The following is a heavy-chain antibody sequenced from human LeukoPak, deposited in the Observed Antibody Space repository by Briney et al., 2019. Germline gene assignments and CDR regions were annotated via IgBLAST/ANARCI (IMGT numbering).Heavy chain of an antibody. V-gene: IGHV4-4*07. CDR2: IYTSGST. Sequence: SDTLSLTCTVAGGSISSYYWSCIRQPAGKGLEWIGRIYTSGSTNYNPSLKSRVTMSVDTSKNQFSLKLRSVTAADTAVYYCARSSRGYLDYWGQGTLVTVSS. CDR3: ARSSRGYLDY. D-gene: IGHD2-2*01. CDR1: GGSISSYY. J-gene: IGHJ4*02.